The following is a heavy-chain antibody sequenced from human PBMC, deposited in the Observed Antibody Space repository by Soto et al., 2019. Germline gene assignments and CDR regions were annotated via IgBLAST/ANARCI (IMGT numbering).Heavy chain of an antibody. CDR2: INPQGVIT. CDR3: ARAAGRFWEPFWCDP. D-gene: IGHD3-10*01. J-gene: IGHJ5*02. CDR1: GYTFTRYN. V-gene: IGHV1-46*01. Sequence: QVQLVQSGAEEKKPGASVKVSCKASGYTFTRYNMHWVRQAPGQGLEWVGMINPQGVITTFAQKFRGRVTMTGDTSTSVVYMELTNLRSEDTAGYYCARAAGRFWEPFWCDPWGQGTLVSVSS.